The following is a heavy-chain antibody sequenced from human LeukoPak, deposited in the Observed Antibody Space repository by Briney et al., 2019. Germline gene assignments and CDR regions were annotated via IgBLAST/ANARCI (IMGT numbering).Heavy chain of an antibody. Sequence: PGGSLRLSCATSGFTFNNYPMHWVRQAPGKGLEWVAVIGYDGRFKFHSDSVKGRFTISRDDSKNTLYLQMNSLRPEDTALYYCARDPKTGSPDYFDYWGKGTLVTVST. CDR1: GFTFNNYP. J-gene: IGHJ4*02. CDR3: ARDPKTGSPDYFDY. CDR2: IGYDGRFK. D-gene: IGHD3-10*01. V-gene: IGHV3-30*04.